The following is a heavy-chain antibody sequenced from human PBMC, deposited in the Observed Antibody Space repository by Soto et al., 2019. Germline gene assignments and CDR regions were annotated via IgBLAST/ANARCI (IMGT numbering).Heavy chain of an antibody. V-gene: IGHV3-23*01. CDR2: LIGSGTDI. CDR1: GFSFSRYA. CDR3: TKDTVSGDGVWIAAD. D-gene: IGHD2-21*02. Sequence: GGSLRLSCAASGFSFSRYAMMWVRQPPGKGQEWVACLIGSGTDIRYADSVKGRFTISRDNSKNTLYLQMNSLRAEDTPIYYCTKDTVSGDGVWIAADWGQGSLAPASS. J-gene: IGHJ4*02.